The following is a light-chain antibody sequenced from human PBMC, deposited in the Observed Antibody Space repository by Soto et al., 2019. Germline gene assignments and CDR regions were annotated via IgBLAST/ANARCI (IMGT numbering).Light chain of an antibody. CDR1: QSINSE. Sequence: EIVMTQPPATLSLSPGERAALSCRASQSINSELAWYQQKPGQPPRLLIYVASTRATGVPARFTGSESGSEFTLTFSGLQSEDFAVYYCQQGHNWPLTFGQGTRLEI. CDR3: QQGHNWPLT. J-gene: IGKJ2*01. V-gene: IGKV3-15*01. CDR2: VAS.